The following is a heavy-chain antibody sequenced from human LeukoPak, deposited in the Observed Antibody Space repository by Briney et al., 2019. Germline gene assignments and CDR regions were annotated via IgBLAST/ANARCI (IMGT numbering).Heavy chain of an antibody. D-gene: IGHD7-27*01. CDR1: GFDFNDFA. CDR2: MSGSGDTT. V-gene: IGHV3-23*01. J-gene: IGHJ6*03. Sequence: PGGSLRLSCAASGFDFNDFAMTWVRQAPGKGLEWVSSMSGSGDTTEYAASVRGRFTISRDNAKKTLYLEMNSLRDEDTAVYYCAREAGDGTYYYYYMDVWGKGTTVTVSS. CDR3: AREAGDGTYYYYYMDV.